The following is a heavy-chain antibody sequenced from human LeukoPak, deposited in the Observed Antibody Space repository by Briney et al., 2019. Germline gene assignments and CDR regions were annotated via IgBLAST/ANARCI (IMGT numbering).Heavy chain of an antibody. CDR2: IYYSGST. CDR3: ARVTYYYDSSGNYPHYYFDY. CDR1: GGSIISYY. Sequence: ETLSLTCTVSGGSIISYYWSWIRQPPGKGLEWIGYIYYSGSTNYNPSLKSRVTISVDTSKNQFSLKLSSVTAVDTAVYYCARVTYYYDSSGNYPHYYFDYWGQGTLVTVSS. V-gene: IGHV4-59*01. J-gene: IGHJ4*02. D-gene: IGHD3-22*01.